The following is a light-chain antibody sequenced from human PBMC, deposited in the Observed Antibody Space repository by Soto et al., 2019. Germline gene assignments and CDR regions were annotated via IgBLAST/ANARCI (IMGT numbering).Light chain of an antibody. V-gene: IGLV2-14*01. CDR2: DVN. Sequence: QSVLTQPASVSGSPGQSITISCTGTASDVGGYNFVSWYQQYTGRAPKLMIYDVNNRPSGVSTRFSGSKSGNTASLTISGLQSEDEGDYYCMSYVSSATYVFGTGTKLTVL. CDR3: MSYVSSATYV. CDR1: ASDVGGYNF. J-gene: IGLJ1*01.